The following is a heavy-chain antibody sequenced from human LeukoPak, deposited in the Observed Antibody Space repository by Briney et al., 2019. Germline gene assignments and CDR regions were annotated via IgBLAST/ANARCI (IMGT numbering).Heavy chain of an antibody. V-gene: IGHV6-1*01. CDR2: TYYRSKWYN. D-gene: IGHD6-13*01. CDR1: GDSVSSNSAA. CDR3: AAGVPGGIAAAGNWFDP. Sequence: SQTLSLTCAISGDSVSSNSAAWNWIRQSPSRGLEWLGRTYYRSKWYNDYAVSVKSRITINPDTSKNRFSLQLNSVTPEDTAVYYCAAGVPGGIAAAGNWFDPWGQGTLVTVSS. J-gene: IGHJ5*02.